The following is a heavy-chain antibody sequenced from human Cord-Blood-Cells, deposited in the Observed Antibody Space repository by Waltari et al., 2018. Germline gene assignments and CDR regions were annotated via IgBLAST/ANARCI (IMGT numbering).Heavy chain of an antibody. CDR1: GFTFISYA. CDR3: ARGRVIPHFDY. Sequence: QVQLVESGGGVVKLGGSLRLPCAAPGFTFISYAMHWVRQAPGKGLEWVAVISYDGSNKYYADSVKGRFTISRDNSKNTLYPQMNSLRAEDTAVYYCARGRVIPHFDYWGQGTLVTVSS. V-gene: IGHV3-30-3*01. CDR2: ISYDGSNK. J-gene: IGHJ4*02. D-gene: IGHD3-10*01.